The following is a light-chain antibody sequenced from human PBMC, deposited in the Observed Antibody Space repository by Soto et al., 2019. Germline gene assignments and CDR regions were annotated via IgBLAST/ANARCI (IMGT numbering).Light chain of an antibody. CDR3: QAWDSSTDVV. CDR1: KLGDKY. CDR2: QDS. Sequence: SSELTQPPSVSVSPGQTASITCSGDKLGDKYACWYQQKPGQSPVLVIYQDSKRPSGIPERFSGSNSGNTATLTISGTQAMDEADYYCQAWDSSTDVVFGGGTKLT. V-gene: IGLV3-1*01. J-gene: IGLJ2*01.